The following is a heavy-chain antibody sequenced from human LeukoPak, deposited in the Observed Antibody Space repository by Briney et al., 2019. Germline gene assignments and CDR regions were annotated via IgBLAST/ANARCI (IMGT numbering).Heavy chain of an antibody. CDR1: GGSISSESSY. CDR3: ARHHTTGYSGWDFFDY. CDR2: IYYSRTN. J-gene: IGHJ4*02. D-gene: IGHD5-12*01. Sequence: SETLSLTCSVSGGSISSESSYWGWIRQPPGKGLECSGTIYYSRTNYLNPNLNTRVTISVDTSNKQFSLRLGSVTAADTAVYYCARHHTTGYSGWDFFDYWGQGALVTVSS. V-gene: IGHV4-39*01.